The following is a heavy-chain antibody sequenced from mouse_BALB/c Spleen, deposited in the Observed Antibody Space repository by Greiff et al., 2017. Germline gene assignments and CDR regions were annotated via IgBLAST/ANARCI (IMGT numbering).Heavy chain of an antibody. Sequence: DVKLVESGGGLVQPGGSLRLSCATSGFTFTDYYMSWVRQPPGKALEWLGFIRNKANGYTTEYSASVKGRFTISRDNSQSILYLQMNTLRAEDSATYYCARDITTATGFAYWGQGTLVTVSA. CDR2: IRNKANGYTT. D-gene: IGHD1-2*01. CDR3: ARDITTATGFAY. V-gene: IGHV7-3*02. J-gene: IGHJ3*01. CDR1: GFTFTDYY.